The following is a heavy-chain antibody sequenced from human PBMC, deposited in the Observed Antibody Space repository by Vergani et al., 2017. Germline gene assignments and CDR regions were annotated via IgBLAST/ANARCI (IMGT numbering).Heavy chain of an antibody. V-gene: IGHV3-23*01. CDR3: ARSGYCAHGVCYMTYYYYMDV. D-gene: IGHD2-8*01. Sequence: EVQFLQSGGGLVQPGGSLRLSCVASGFTFNSNAMIWVRQAPGKGLEWVSGMSSGGSRYYADSVKGRFTISRDNSKNTLYLQMNNLRAADTAVYYCARSGYCAHGVCYMTYYYYMDVWGKGTAVTVSS. J-gene: IGHJ6*03. CDR2: MSSGGSR. CDR1: GFTFNSNA.